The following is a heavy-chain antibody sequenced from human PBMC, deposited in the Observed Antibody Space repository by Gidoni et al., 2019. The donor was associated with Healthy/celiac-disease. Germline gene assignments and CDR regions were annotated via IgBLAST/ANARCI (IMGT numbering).Heavy chain of an antibody. D-gene: IGHD6-19*01. CDR2: IRGSGGST. CDR1: GFTFSSYG. V-gene: IGHV3-23*01. Sequence: EVQLLESGGGLVQPGGSLSLSRAASGFTFSSYGMSWVRQAPGKGLEWVSAIRGSGGSTYYADSVKGRFTISRDNSKNTLYLQMNSLRAEDTAVYYCAKVRAVGALLFDFWGQGTLVTVSS. CDR3: AKVRAVGALLFDF. J-gene: IGHJ4*02.